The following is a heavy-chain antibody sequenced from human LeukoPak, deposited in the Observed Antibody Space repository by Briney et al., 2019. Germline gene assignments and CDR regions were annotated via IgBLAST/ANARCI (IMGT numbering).Heavy chain of an antibody. CDR2: ISYDGSDK. J-gene: IGHJ6*03. D-gene: IGHD2-2*02. CDR1: GFTFTIYA. CDR3: TRSLRGSYTTSGSPPLSYYHYQMDV. V-gene: IGHV3-30*15. Sequence: GGSLRLSCAASGFTFTIYAIHWVRQAPGKGLEWVAMISYDGSDKNFADSVKGRFTISRDTSKNTVFLQMSSLSAEDTAVYYCTRSLRGSYTTSGSPPLSYYHYQMDVWGTGTTVPVSS.